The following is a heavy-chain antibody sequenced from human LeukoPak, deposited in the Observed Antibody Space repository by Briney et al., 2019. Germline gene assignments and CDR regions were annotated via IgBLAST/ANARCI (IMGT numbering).Heavy chain of an antibody. J-gene: IGHJ4*02. D-gene: IGHD1-26*01. V-gene: IGHV1-46*01. CDR2: INPSGGST. CDR3: ARAPVGATRHFDY. Sequence: ASVKVSCKASGYTFTSYYMHWVRQAPGQGLEWMGIINPSGGSTSYAQKFQGRVTMTRDMSTSTVYMELSSLRSEDMAVYYCARAPVGATRHFDYWGQGTLVTVSS. CDR1: GYTFTSYY.